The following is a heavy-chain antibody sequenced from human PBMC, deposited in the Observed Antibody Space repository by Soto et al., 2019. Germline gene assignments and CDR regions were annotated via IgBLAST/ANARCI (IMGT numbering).Heavy chain of an antibody. CDR3: ARTSSATDY. D-gene: IGHD2-2*01. CDR1: GYTFTSYA. J-gene: IGHJ4*02. Sequence: ASVKVSCKASGYTFTSYAIHWVRQAPGQRLEWMGWINAVNSNTRYSQRFQGRVTFTRDTSASTAYMELSSLRSEDTAVYYCARTSSATDYWGQGTLVTVSS. V-gene: IGHV1-3*01. CDR2: INAVNSNT.